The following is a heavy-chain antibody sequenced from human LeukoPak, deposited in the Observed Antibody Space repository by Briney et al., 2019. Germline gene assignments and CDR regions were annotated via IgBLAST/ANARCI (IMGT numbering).Heavy chain of an antibody. Sequence: GGSLRLSCAASGFTFSSYSVNWVRQAPGKGLEWVSSISGSSSYIDYADSVKGRFTISRDNAKNSLYLQMNSLRDEDTAVYYRARDGLHTGHFDYWGQGTLVTVSS. J-gene: IGHJ4*02. D-gene: IGHD2-21*01. CDR1: GFTFSSYS. V-gene: IGHV3-21*01. CDR3: ARDGLHTGHFDY. CDR2: ISGSSSYI.